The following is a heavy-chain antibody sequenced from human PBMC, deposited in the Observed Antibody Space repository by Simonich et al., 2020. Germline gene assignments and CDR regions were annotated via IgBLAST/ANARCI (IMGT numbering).Heavy chain of an antibody. CDR1: GYSISSGYY. CDR2: IYHSGST. J-gene: IGHJ6*02. D-gene: IGHD6-13*01. Sequence: QVQLQESGPGLVKPSETLSLTCAVSGYSISSGYYWGWTRQPPGKGLEWIGSIYHSGSTNYNPSLKSRVTISVDTSKNQFSLKLSSVTAADTAVYYCARVGYSNYYYYGMDVWGQGTTVTVSS. V-gene: IGHV4-38-2*01. CDR3: ARVGYSNYYYYGMDV.